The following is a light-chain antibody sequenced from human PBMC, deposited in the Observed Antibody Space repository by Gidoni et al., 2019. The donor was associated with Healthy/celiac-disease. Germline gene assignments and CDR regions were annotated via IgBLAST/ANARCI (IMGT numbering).Light chain of an antibody. CDR1: QSISSY. CDR3: QQSYSTPT. Sequence: IQMTQSPSSLSASVGDRVTITCRASQSISSYLNWYQQKPGKAPKLLICAASSLQSGVPSRFSGSGSGTDFTLTISSLQPEDFATYYCQQSYSTPTFGGGPKVEIK. J-gene: IGKJ4*01. V-gene: IGKV1-39*01. CDR2: AAS.